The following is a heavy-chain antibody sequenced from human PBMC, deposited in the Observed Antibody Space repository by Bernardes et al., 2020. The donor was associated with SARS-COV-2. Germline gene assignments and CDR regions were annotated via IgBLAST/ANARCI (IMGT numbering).Heavy chain of an antibody. V-gene: IGHV3-11*05. J-gene: IGHJ3*02. CDR1: GFTFSDYY. Sequence: GSLRLSCAASGFTFSDYYMSWIRQAPGKGLEWVSYISSSSSYTNYADSVKGRFTISRDNAKNSLYLQMNSLRAEDTAVYYCARDGRVVPAAIDAFDIWGQGTMVTVSS. CDR3: ARDGRVVPAAIDAFDI. D-gene: IGHD2-2*01. CDR2: ISSSSSYT.